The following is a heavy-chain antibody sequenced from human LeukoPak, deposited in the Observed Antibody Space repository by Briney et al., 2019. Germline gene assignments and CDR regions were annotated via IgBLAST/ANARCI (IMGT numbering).Heavy chain of an antibody. Sequence: GGSLRLSCAASAFTFNNFAMSWVRQAPGKGLEWVSGINHSGGHKYYADSVKGRFTISRDNSKYTLYLRMNSLRAEDTAVYYCAKDDSMTLDHFDYWGQGTLVSVSS. CDR1: AFTFNNFA. D-gene: IGHD4-11*01. CDR3: AKDDSMTLDHFDY. V-gene: IGHV3-23*01. J-gene: IGHJ4*02. CDR2: INHSGGHK.